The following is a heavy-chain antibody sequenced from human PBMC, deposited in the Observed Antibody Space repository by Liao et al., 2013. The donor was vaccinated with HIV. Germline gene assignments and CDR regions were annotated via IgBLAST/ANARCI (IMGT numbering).Heavy chain of an antibody. CDR2: IYYSGDT. J-gene: IGHJ3*02. D-gene: IGHD3-22*01. Sequence: QVQLQESGPGLVKPSETLPLTCTVSGGSISSFQWNWIRQPAGKGLEWIGSIYYSGDTYYNPSLKSRVTISVDTSKNQFSLKLSSVTAADTAVYYCARGRRVLVTAFDIWGQGTMVTVSS. V-gene: IGHV4-4*07. CDR3: ARGRRVLVTAFDI. CDR1: GGSISSFQ.